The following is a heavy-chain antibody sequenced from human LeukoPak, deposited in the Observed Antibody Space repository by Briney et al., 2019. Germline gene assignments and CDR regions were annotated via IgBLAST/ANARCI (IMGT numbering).Heavy chain of an antibody. CDR2: IRSKAFGGTT. CDR1: GFTFGDDA. D-gene: IGHD6-19*01. CDR3: TRSPPLAGHYYFDY. Sequence: GGSLRLSCTASGFTFGDDAMSWVRQAPGKGLECVGFIRSKAFGGTTEYAASVKGRFTISRDDSKSIAYLQMNSLKTEDTAVYYCTRSPPLAGHYYFDYWGQGTLVTVSS. V-gene: IGHV3-49*04. J-gene: IGHJ4*02.